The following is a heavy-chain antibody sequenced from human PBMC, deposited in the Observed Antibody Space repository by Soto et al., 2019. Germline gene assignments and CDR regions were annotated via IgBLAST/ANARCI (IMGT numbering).Heavy chain of an antibody. CDR2: IKQGGNEK. J-gene: IGHJ3*02. CDR1: GFSFSTYL. D-gene: IGHD4-17*01. CDR3: AKDPNGDYVGGFDM. V-gene: IGHV3-7*03. Sequence: GGSLRLSCAASGFSFSTYLMSWVRQAPGKGLEWVANIKQGGNEKFYVDSVKGRFTISRDNSKNTLYLQMNSLTAEGTAVYYCAKDPNGDYVGGFDMWGQGTMVTVSS.